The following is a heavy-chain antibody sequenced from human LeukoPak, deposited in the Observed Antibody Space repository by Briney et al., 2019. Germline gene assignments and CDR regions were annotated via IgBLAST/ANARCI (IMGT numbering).Heavy chain of an antibody. CDR1: GGTFSSYT. CDR2: IIPILGIA. Sequence: SVKVSCKASGGTFSSYTISWVRQAPGQGLEWMGRIIPILGIANYAQKFQGRVTITADKSTSTAYMELSSLRSEDTAVYYCARVPSILRSGWLVFDYWGQGTLVTVSS. D-gene: IGHD6-19*01. CDR3: ARVPSILRSGWLVFDY. J-gene: IGHJ4*02. V-gene: IGHV1-69*02.